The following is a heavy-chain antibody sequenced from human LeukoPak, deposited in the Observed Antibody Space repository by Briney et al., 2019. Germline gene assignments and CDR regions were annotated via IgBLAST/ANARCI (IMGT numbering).Heavy chain of an antibody. CDR2: ISYDGSNK. V-gene: IGHV3-30*18. J-gene: IGHJ4*02. CDR1: GFTFSSYG. CDR3: AKDYTGTQDY. Sequence: GGSLRLSCAASGFTFSSYGIHWVRQAPGKGLEWVAVISYDGSNKYYADSVRGRFTISRDNSKNTLYLQMNSLRAEDTAVYYCAKDYTGTQDYWGQGTLVTVSS.